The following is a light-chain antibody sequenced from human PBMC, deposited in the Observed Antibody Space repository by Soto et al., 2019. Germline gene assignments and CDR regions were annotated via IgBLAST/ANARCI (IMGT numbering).Light chain of an antibody. V-gene: IGLV2-14*01. Sequence: QSALTQPASVSGSPGQSITISCTGTSSDIGTYNYVSWYQQHPGKAPKLMIYEVSNRPSGVSNRFSGSKSGNTASLTISGLQAEDEADYYCSSYVSSISLGVFGGGTKVTVL. CDR3: SSYVSSISLGV. CDR1: SSDIGTYNY. CDR2: EVS. J-gene: IGLJ3*02.